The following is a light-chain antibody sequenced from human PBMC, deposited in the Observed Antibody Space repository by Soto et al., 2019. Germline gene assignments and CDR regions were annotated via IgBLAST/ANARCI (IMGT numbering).Light chain of an antibody. CDR2: GAS. V-gene: IGKV3-15*01. Sequence: EIVMTQSPATLSVSPGERTTISCRASQSVSSNLAWYQQKPGQAPRLLIYGASTRATGIPARFSGSGSGTEFTLTISSLLSEDFAVYYCQEYNNWPRGFGQGTKVEIK. CDR3: QEYNNWPRG. J-gene: IGKJ1*01. CDR1: QSVSSN.